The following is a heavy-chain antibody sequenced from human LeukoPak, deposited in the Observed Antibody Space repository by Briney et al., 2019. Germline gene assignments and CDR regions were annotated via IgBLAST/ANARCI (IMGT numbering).Heavy chain of an antibody. J-gene: IGHJ5*02. CDR2: ISGSGGST. CDR1: GFTFSSYA. V-gene: IGHV3-23*01. D-gene: IGHD5-18*01. Sequence: PGRSLRLSCAASGFTFSSYAMHWVRQSPGKGLEWVSAISGSGGSTYYADSVKGRFTISRDNSKNTLYLQMNSLRAEDTAVYYCAKVVGIRKWFDPWGQGTLVTVSS. CDR3: AKVVGIRKWFDP.